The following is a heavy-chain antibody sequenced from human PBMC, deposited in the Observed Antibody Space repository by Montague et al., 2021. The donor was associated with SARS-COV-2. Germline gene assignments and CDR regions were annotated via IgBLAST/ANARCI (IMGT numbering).Heavy chain of an antibody. CDR3: AKEGGYRRTVYDY. D-gene: IGHD5-18*01. CDR2: ISSSGGST. J-gene: IGHJ4*02. CDR1: GFTFSSYA. V-gene: IGHV3-23*01. Sequence: SLRLSCAASGFTFSSYAMSWVRQAPGKGLEWVSAISSSGGSTYYADSVKGRFTISRDNSKNTLYLQMNSLRAEDTAVYYCAKEGGYRRTVYDYWGQGTLVTVSS.